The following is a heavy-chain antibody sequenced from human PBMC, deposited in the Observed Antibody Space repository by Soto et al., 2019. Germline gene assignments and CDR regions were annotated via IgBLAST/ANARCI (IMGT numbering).Heavy chain of an antibody. J-gene: IGHJ1*01. V-gene: IGHV3-9*01. Sequence: PGGSLRLSCAVSGFSFDEFAMHWVRQTPGNGLEWVSSISWNSGRIDYADSVKGRFIISRDNAKNSLYLQMNSLRAEDTAVYYCARARAAGTAYFQHWGQGTLVTVSS. CDR3: ARARAAGTAYFQH. D-gene: IGHD6-13*01. CDR2: ISWNSGRI. CDR1: GFSFDEFA.